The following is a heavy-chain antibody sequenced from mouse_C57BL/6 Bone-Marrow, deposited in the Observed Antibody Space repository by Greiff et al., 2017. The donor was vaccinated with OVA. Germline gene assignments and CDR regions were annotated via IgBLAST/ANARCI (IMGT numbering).Heavy chain of an antibody. CDR2: IDPSDSYT. Sequence: QVQLQQPGAELVRPGTSVKLSCKASGYTFTSYWMHWVKQRPGQGLEWIGVIDPSDSYTNYNQKFKGKATLTVDTSSSTAYMQLSSLTSEDSAVYYCARNWDGNYVDYWGQGTTLTVSS. CDR3: ARNWDGNYVDY. CDR1: GYTFTSYW. V-gene: IGHV1-59*01. J-gene: IGHJ2*01. D-gene: IGHD4-1*01.